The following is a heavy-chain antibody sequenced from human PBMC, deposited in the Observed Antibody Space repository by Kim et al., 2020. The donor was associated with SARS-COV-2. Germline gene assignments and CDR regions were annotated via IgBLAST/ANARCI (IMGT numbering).Heavy chain of an antibody. CDR2: INHSGST. V-gene: IGHV4-34*01. D-gene: IGHD3-10*01. Sequence: SETLSLTCAVYGGSFSGYYWSWIRQPPGKGLEWIGEINHSGSTNYNPSLKSRVTISVDTSKNQFSLKLSSVTAADTAVYYCARGILSVRYYMDVWGKGTTVTVSS. CDR3: ARGILSVRYYMDV. CDR1: GGSFSGYY. J-gene: IGHJ6*03.